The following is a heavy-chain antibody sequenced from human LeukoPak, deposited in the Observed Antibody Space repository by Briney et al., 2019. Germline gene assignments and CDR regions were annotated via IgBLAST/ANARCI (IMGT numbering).Heavy chain of an antibody. D-gene: IGHD2-15*01. V-gene: IGHV1-46*01. CDR2: INPSGGST. Sequence: GASVKVSYKHSRYTFTIYYMHWVRQAPGQGLEWMGVINPSGGSTSYAQKLQGRVTMTRDTSTSTVYMELSSLRSEDTAVYYCARGLGVGAGYYFDYWGQGTLVTVSS. CDR3: ARGLGVGAGYYFDY. CDR1: RYTFTIYY. J-gene: IGHJ4*02.